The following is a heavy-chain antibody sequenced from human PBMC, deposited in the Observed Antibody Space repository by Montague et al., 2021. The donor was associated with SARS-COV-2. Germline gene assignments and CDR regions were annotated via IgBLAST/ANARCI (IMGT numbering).Heavy chain of an antibody. CDR3: ARVKSMITFGGVIVLFDY. Sequence: TLSLTCTVSGGSISSSSYYWSWIRQHPGKGLEWIGYIYYSGSTYYNPSLKSRVTISVDTSKNQFSLKLSSVTAADTAVYYCARVKSMITFGGVIVLFDYWGQGTLVTVSS. J-gene: IGHJ4*02. CDR1: GGSISSSSYY. CDR2: IYYSGST. D-gene: IGHD3-16*02. V-gene: IGHV4-31*03.